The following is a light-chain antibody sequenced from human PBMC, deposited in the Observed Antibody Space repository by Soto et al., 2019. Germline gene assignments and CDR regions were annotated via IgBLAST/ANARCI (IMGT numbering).Light chain of an antibody. CDR1: SSDVGGYNY. CDR3: SSYTSSSTLVV. CDR2: DVS. J-gene: IGLJ2*01. Sequence: QSALTQPASVSGSPGQSITISCTGTSSDVGGYNYVSWYQQHPGKAPKLMIYDVSNRPSGVSNRFSGSKSGNTASLTISGLQAEAEADYYCSSYTSSSTLVVFGGGTKQTVL. V-gene: IGLV2-14*01.